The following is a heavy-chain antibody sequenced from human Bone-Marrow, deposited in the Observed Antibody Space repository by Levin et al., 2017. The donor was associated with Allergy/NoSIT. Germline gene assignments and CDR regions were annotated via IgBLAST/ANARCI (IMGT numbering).Heavy chain of an antibody. D-gene: IGHD4-23*01. J-gene: IGHJ5*02. CDR1: GGSISSYY. V-gene: IGHV4-59*01. Sequence: SETLSLTCTVSGGSISSYYWSWIRQPPGKGLEWIGYIYYSGSTNYNPSLKSRVTISVDTSKNQFSLKLSSVTAADTAVYYCARGDYGGMWFDPWGQGTLVTVSS. CDR2: IYYSGST. CDR3: ARGDYGGMWFDP.